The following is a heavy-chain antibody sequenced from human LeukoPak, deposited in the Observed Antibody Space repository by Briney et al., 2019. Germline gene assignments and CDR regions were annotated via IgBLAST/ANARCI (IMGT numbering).Heavy chain of an antibody. J-gene: IGHJ5*02. CDR2: ISGSGGST. Sequence: GGSLRLSCAASGFTFSSYGMHWVRQAPGKGLEWVSTISGSGGSTYYADSVKGRFTISRDNSKNTVYLQMNSLRAEDTAVYYCARLQRDYDYVQGSYLVDNWFDPWGQGTLVTVSS. CDR3: ARLQRDYDYVQGSYLVDNWFDP. V-gene: IGHV3-23*01. D-gene: IGHD3-16*02. CDR1: GFTFSSYG.